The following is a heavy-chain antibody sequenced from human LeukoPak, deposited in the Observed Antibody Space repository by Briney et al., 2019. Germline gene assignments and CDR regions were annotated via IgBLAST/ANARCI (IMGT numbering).Heavy chain of an antibody. CDR1: GYTFTSYY. CDR3: ATNRGEQLVPFY. D-gene: IGHD6-6*01. V-gene: IGHV1-46*01. CDR2: INPSGGST. Sequence: GASVNVSCKASGYTFTSYYMHWVRQAPGQGLEWMGIINPSGGSTSYAQKFQGRVTMTRDTSTSTVYMELSSLRSEDTAVYYCATNRGEQLVPFYWGQGTLVTVSS. J-gene: IGHJ4*02.